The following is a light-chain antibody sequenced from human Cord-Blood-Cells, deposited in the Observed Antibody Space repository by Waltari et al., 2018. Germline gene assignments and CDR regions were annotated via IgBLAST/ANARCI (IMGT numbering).Light chain of an antibody. V-gene: IGKV3-15*01. CDR2: GAS. CDR1: QSVSSN. CDR3: QQYNNWPYS. J-gene: IGKJ2*03. Sequence: EIVMTPSPATLSVSPGERATLSCRASQSVSSNLAWYQQKPGQAPRLRIYGASTRATGIPARFSGSGSGTEFTLTISSLQSEDFAVYYCQQYNNWPYSFGQGTKLEIK.